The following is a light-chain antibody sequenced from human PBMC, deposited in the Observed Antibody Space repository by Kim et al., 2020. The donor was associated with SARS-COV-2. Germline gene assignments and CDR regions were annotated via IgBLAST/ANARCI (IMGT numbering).Light chain of an antibody. Sequence: SPGERATRSCRASQSVSSSYLAWYQQKPGQAPRLLIYAASSRATGIPDRFSGSGSGTEFTLTISRLEPEDFAVYYCQQYGSSPRTFGQGSKVDIK. CDR3: QQYGSSPRT. CDR1: QSVSSSY. CDR2: AAS. V-gene: IGKV3-20*01. J-gene: IGKJ1*01.